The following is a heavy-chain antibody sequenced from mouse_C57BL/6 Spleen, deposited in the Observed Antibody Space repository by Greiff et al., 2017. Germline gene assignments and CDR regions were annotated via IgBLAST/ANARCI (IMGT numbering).Heavy chain of an antibody. CDR3: ARADYDGYYGYAMDY. Sequence: QVQLQQPGAELVKPGASVKLSCKASGYTFTSYWMPWVKQRPGRGLEWIGRIDPNSGGTKYNEKLKSKATLTVYKPSSTAYMQLSSLTSEDSAVYYCARADYDGYYGYAMDYWGQGTSVTGSA. D-gene: IGHD2-3*01. V-gene: IGHV1-72*01. CDR2: IDPNSGGT. CDR1: GYTFTSYW. J-gene: IGHJ4*01.